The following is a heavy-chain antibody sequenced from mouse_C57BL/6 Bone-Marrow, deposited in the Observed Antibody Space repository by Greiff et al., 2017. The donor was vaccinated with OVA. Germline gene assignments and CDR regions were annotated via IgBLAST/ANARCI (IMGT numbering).Heavy chain of an antibody. CDR1: GYTFTNYW. D-gene: IGHD3-2*02. V-gene: IGHV1-63*02. J-gene: IGHJ2*01. Sequence: QVQLQQSGAELVRPGASVKMSCKASGYTFTNYWIGWVKQRPGHGLEWIGDIYPGDGYTNYNEKFKGKATLTVDTSSSTAYMQLSSLTSEDSAVYYCAREANSYYFDYWGQGTTLTVSS. CDR2: IYPGDGYT. CDR3: AREANSYYFDY.